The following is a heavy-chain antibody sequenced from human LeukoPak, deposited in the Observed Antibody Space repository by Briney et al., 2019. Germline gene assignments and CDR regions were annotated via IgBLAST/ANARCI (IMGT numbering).Heavy chain of an antibody. CDR3: ARVSRLWWARDI. CDR2: INHSGST. Sequence: PSEALSLTCAVYGGSFSAYYWSWIRQPPGKGLEWIGEINHSGSTNYNPSLKSRVNISVDTSKNQFSLKLSSVTAADTAVYYCARVSRLWWARDIWGQGTMVTVSS. CDR1: GGSFSAYY. J-gene: IGHJ3*02. D-gene: IGHD2-21*01. V-gene: IGHV4-34*01.